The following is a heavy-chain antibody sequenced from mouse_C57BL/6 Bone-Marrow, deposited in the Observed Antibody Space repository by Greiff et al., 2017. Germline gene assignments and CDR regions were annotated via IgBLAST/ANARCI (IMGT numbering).Heavy chain of an antibody. CDR3: ARGGWLFAY. D-gene: IGHD2-3*01. CDR1: GYSITSGYY. Sequence: EVKLMESGPGLVKPSQSLSLTCSVTGYSITSGYYWNWIRQFPGNKLEWMGYISYEGSNNYNPSLKNRISITRDTSKNQFFLKLNSVTTEDTATYYCARGGWLFAYWGQGTLVTVSA. V-gene: IGHV3-6*01. J-gene: IGHJ3*01. CDR2: ISYEGSN.